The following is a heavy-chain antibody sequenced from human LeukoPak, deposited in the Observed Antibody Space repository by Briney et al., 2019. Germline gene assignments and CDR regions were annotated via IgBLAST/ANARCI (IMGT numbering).Heavy chain of an antibody. V-gene: IGHV4-30-4*01. CDR2: IYYSGST. J-gene: IGHJ5*02. D-gene: IGHD3-22*01. CDR1: GGSISSGDYY. Sequence: SSETLSLTCTVSGGSISSGDYYWSWIRQPPGKGLEWIGYIYYSGSTHYNPSLKSRVTISVDTSKNQFSLKLSSVTAADTAVYYCARANYYDSSGYQFPSFDPWGQGTLVTASS. CDR3: ARANYYDSSGYQFPSFDP.